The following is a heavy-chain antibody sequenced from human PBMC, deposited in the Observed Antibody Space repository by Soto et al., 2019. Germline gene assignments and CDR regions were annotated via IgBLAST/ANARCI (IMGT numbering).Heavy chain of an antibody. Sequence: PSETLSLTCTVSGGSISSYYWSWIRQPPGKGLEWIGYIYYSGSTNYNPSLKSRVTISVDTSKNQFSLKLSSVTAADTAVYYCARRGGQQLVLVYYWGQGTLVTVSS. CDR1: GGSISSYY. CDR2: IYYSGST. V-gene: IGHV4-59*08. CDR3: ARRGGQQLVLVYY. D-gene: IGHD6-13*01. J-gene: IGHJ4*02.